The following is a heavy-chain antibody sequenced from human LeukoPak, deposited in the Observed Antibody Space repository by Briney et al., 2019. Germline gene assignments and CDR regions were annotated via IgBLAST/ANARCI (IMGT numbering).Heavy chain of an antibody. D-gene: IGHD3-10*01. CDR3: ARDGTHYYGSGSYLGGGWFDP. V-gene: IGHV4-59*01. J-gene: IGHJ5*02. CDR1: GGSISSYY. CDR2: IYYSGST. Sequence: SETLSLTCTVSGGSISSYYWSWIRQPPGKGLEWIGYIYYSGSTNYNPSLKSRVTISVDTSKNQFSLKLSSVTAADTAVYYCARDGTHYYGSGSYLGGGWFDPWGQGTLVTGS.